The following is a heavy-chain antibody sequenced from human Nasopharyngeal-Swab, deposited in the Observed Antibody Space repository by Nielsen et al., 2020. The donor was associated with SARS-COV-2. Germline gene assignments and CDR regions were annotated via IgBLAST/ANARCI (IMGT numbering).Heavy chain of an antibody. CDR3: ARDPFLGAVTGFDY. J-gene: IGHJ4*02. V-gene: IGHV3-21*01. Sequence: GESLKISCAASGFTFSSYSMNWVRQAPGKGLEWVSSISSSSSYIYYADSVKGRFTISRDNAKNSLYLQMNSLRAEDTAVYYCARDPFLGAVTGFDYWGQGTLVTVSS. CDR2: ISSSSSYI. D-gene: IGHD1-26*01. CDR1: GFTFSSYS.